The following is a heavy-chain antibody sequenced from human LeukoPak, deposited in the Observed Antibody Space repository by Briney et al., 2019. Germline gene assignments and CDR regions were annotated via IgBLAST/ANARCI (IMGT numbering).Heavy chain of an antibody. D-gene: IGHD2-2*01. CDR2: ISGSGGST. Sequence: GGSLRLSCAASGFTFSSYAMSWVRQAPGKGLEWVSAISGSGGSTYYADSVKGRFTISRDNSKNTLYLQMNSLRAEDTAVYYCAKDRGLIVVVPASYGMDVWGQGTTVTVSS. J-gene: IGHJ6*02. CDR3: AKDRGLIVVVPASYGMDV. CDR1: GFTFSSYA. V-gene: IGHV3-23*01.